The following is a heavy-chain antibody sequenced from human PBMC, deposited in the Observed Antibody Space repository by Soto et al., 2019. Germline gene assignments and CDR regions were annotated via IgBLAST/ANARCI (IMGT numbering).Heavy chain of an antibody. D-gene: IGHD2-2*01. V-gene: IGHV3-7*01. CDR3: ARGTCSSATCYAIYFAS. CDR1: GFTFSSYW. CDR2: VKQDGSKK. Sequence: EVQLVESGGGLVQPGGSLRLSCVASGFTFSSYWMSWVRQAPGKGLEWVANVKQDGSKKYYVDSVKGRFTISRDNAQNSLYLQMNSLRAEDTTVYYCARGTCSSATCYAIYFASWGQGTLVTVSS. J-gene: IGHJ4*02.